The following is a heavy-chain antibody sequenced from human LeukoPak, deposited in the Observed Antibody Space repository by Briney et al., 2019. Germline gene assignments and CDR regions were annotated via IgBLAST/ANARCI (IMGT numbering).Heavy chain of an antibody. J-gene: IGHJ4*02. CDR3: AKGRHFLSGRASFAS. V-gene: IGHV3-23*01. D-gene: IGHD3-3*02. Sequence: GGSLRLSCAADGFTFSSYSMRWVREAPGKGVGGVSAISGRGGTTFYADSVEGRFTISRDNSKKTVYVEMNSLSAEDTAVFLCAKGRHFLSGRASFASWAQGLLVTVSS. CDR1: GFTFSSYS. CDR2: ISGRGGTT.